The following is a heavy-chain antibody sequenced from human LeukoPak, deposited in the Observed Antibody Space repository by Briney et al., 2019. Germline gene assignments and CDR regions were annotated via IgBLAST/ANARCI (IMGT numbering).Heavy chain of an antibody. V-gene: IGHV3-23*01. CDR1: GFTVSSYG. J-gene: IGHJ2*01. D-gene: IGHD6-13*01. CDR2: ISGSGGST. CDR3: AKDTYSSTYFDL. Sequence: GGSLRLSCAASGFTVSSYGVTWVRQAPGKGLEWVSAISGSGGSTYYADSVKGRFTISRDNSKNTLYLQMNSLRAEDTAVYYCAKDTYSSTYFDLWGRGTLVTVSS.